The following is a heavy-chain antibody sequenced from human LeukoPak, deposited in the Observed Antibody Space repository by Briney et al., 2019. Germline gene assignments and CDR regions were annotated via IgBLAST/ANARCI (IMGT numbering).Heavy chain of an antibody. CDR3: AREATAADYYMDV. V-gene: IGHV3-11*01. CDR1: GFTFSDYY. J-gene: IGHJ6*03. Sequence: PGGSLRLSCAASGFTFSDYYMSWIRQAPGKGLEWVSYISSSGSNIYYADSVKGRFTISRDNAKNSLYLQMNSLRAEDTAVYYCAREATAADYYMDVWGKGTTVTVSS. D-gene: IGHD6-13*01. CDR2: ISSSGSNI.